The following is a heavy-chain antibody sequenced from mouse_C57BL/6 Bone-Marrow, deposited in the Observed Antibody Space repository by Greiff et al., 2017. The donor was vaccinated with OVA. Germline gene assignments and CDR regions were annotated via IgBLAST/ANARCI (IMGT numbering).Heavy chain of an antibody. CDR1: GYTFTSYW. J-gene: IGHJ2*01. CDR2: IDPSDGYT. D-gene: IGHD1-1*01. CDR3: ARWGITRVVAHFDY. V-gene: IGHV1-50*01. Sequence: QVQLQQPGAELVKPGASVKLSCKASGYTFTSYWMQWVKQRPGQGLEWIGEIDPSDGYTNYNQKFKGKATLTADTSSSTAYMQLSSLTSEDSAVYYCARWGITRVVAHFDYWGQGTTLTVSS.